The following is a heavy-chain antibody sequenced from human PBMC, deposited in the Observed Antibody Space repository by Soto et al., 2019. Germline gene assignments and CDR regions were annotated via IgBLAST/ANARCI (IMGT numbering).Heavy chain of an antibody. D-gene: IGHD3-10*01. CDR1: GFSFMDYW. V-gene: IGHV3-74*01. CDR3: ARGGFKAYYNDY. Sequence: HPGGSLRLSCAASGFSFMDYWMHWVRQAPGKELVWVSRINWDSSDTSYADSVRGRITISRDNAKNTVYLQMNSLRDEDTDVYHCARGGFKAYYNDYWGQGTLVTVSS. CDR2: INWDSSDT. J-gene: IGHJ4*02.